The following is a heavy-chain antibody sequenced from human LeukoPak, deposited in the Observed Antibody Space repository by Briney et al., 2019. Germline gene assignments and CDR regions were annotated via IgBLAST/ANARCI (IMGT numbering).Heavy chain of an antibody. D-gene: IGHD5-18*01. Sequence: ASVKVSCKASGYTFTSYDINWVRQATGQGLEWMGWMNPNSGNTGYAQKFQGSVTMTRNTSISTAYMELSSLRSEDTAVYYCARGRRGYSYGPKPIDYWGQGTLVTVSS. V-gene: IGHV1-8*01. CDR3: ARGRRGYSYGPKPIDY. J-gene: IGHJ4*02. CDR2: MNPNSGNT. CDR1: GYTFTSYD.